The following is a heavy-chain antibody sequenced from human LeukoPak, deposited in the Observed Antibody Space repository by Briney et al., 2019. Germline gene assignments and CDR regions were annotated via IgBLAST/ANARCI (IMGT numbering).Heavy chain of an antibody. V-gene: IGHV3-23*01. CDR2: ISGSGGST. CDR1: GFTFSSYA. CDR3: AKVYSVWGSPFDY. D-gene: IGHD3-16*01. Sequence: GGSLRLSCVASGFTFSSYAMTWVRQAPGKGLEWVSVISGSGGSTYYADAVKGRFTISRDNSKNTLYLQMNSLRAEDTAVYYCAKVYSVWGSPFDYWGQGTLVTVSS. J-gene: IGHJ4*02.